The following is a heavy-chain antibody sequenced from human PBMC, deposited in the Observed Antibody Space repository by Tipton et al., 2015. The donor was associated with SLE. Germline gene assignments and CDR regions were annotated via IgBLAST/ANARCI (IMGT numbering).Heavy chain of an antibody. J-gene: IGHJ4*02. CDR2: IYYSGFT. CDR3: ARVLSLGELPHCFDY. V-gene: IGHV4-59*13. D-gene: IGHD3-10*01. Sequence: TLSLTCTVSGGSISSDYWSWIRQPPGKGLEWIGYIYYSGFTDYNPSLKSRVTMSLDTSKNQFSMKMSSVTAADTAVYYCARVLSLGELPHCFDYWGQGTLVTVSS. CDR1: GGSISSDY.